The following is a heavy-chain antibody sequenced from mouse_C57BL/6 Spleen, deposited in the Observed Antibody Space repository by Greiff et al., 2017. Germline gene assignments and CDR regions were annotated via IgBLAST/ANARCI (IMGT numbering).Heavy chain of an antibody. J-gene: IGHJ2*01. V-gene: IGHV1-4*01. CDR1: GYTFTSYT. Sequence: LQQSGAELARPGASVKMSCKASGYTFTSYTMHWVKQRPGQGLEWIGYINPSSGYTKYNQKFKDKATLTADKSSSTAYMQLSSLTSEDSAVYYCARSNYSNYDFDYWGQGTTLTVSS. CDR3: ARSNYSNYDFDY. CDR2: INPSSGYT. D-gene: IGHD2-5*01.